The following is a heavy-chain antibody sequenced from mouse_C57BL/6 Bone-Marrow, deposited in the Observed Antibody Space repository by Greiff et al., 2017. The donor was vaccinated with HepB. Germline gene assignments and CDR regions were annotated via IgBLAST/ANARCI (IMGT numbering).Heavy chain of an antibody. V-gene: IGHV1-50*01. CDR1: GYTFTSYW. J-gene: IGHJ4*01. CDR3: ARWNFMYYAMDY. Sequence: QVQLQQPGAELVKPGASVKLSCKASGYTFTSYWMQWVKQRPGQGLEWIGEIDPSDSYTNYNQKFKGKATLTVDTSSSTAYMQLSSLTSDDSAVYYCARWNFMYYAMDYWGQGTSVTVSS. CDR2: IDPSDSYT. D-gene: IGHD1-1*01.